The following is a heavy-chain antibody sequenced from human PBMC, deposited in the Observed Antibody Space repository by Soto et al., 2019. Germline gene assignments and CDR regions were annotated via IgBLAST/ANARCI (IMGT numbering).Heavy chain of an antibody. J-gene: IGHJ6*02. V-gene: IGHV4-4*07. CDR3: AREGIVLMVYAINYYYYGMDV. D-gene: IGHD2-8*01. CDR1: GGSISSYY. Sequence: QVQLQESGPGLVKPSETLSLTCTVSGGSISSYYWSWIRQPAGKGLEWIGRIYTSGSTNYNPSLTSRVTMSVDTSKNQFSLKLSSVTAADTAVYYCAREGIVLMVYAINYYYYGMDVWGQGTTVTVSS. CDR2: IYTSGST.